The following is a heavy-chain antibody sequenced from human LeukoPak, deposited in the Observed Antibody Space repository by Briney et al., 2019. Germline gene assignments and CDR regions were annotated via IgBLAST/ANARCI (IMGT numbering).Heavy chain of an antibody. CDR1: GASISSSSYY. CDR2: IYYNGST. V-gene: IGHV4-39*07. J-gene: IGHJ4*02. D-gene: IGHD2-2*01. CDR3: ARGMIVVVPADPTAMVKGGYFDY. Sequence: IPSETLSLTCTVSGASISSSSYYWDWIRQPPGKGLEWIGTIYYNGSTSYNPSLKSRVTISVDTSKNQFSLKLGSVTAADTAVYYCARGMIVVVPADPTAMVKGGYFDYWGQGTLVTVSS.